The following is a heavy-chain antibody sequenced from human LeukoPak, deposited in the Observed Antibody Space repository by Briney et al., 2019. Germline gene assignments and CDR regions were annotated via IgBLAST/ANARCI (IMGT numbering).Heavy chain of an antibody. CDR1: GFTFSDYY. J-gene: IGHJ4*02. V-gene: IGHV3-11*05. Sequence: GGSLRLSCAASGFTFSDYYMSWIRQAPGKGLEWVSSISSSSIYIYYADSVKGRFTISRDNFKNTLYLEMNSLRAEDTAVYYCAKGTTITSPFDYWGQGTLVTVSS. CDR3: AKGTTITSPFDY. CDR2: ISSSSIYI. D-gene: IGHD3-10*01.